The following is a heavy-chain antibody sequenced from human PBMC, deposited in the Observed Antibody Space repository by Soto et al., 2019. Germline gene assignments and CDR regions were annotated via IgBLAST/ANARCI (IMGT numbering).Heavy chain of an antibody. CDR2: ISAYNGNT. CDR1: GYTFTSYG. J-gene: IGHJ6*02. CDR3: ASYYYDSSGYQGPYYYYGMDV. D-gene: IGHD3-22*01. V-gene: IGHV1-18*04. Sequence: QVQLVQSGAEVKKPGASVKVSCKASGYTFTSYGISWVRQAPGQGLEWMGWISAYNGNTNYAQKLQGRVTMTTDTSPSTAYMELRSLRSDDTAVYYCASYYYDSSGYQGPYYYYGMDVWGQGTTVTVSS.